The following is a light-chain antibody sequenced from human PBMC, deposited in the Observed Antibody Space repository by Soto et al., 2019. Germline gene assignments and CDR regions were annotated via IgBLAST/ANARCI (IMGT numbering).Light chain of an antibody. CDR2: KAS. J-gene: IGKJ1*01. CDR3: QHYNSYSEA. CDR1: QTISSW. Sequence: DIQMTQSPSTLSGSVGGRVTLTCRASQTISSWLAWYQQKPGKAPKLLIYKASTLKSGVPSRFSGSGSGTEFTLTISSLQPDDFATYYCQHYNSYSEAFGQGTKV. V-gene: IGKV1-5*03.